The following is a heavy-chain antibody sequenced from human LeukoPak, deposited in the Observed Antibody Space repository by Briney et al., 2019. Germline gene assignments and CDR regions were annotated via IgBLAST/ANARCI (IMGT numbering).Heavy chain of an antibody. CDR3: ASHHDILTGYPAEYDAFDI. CDR1: GYTFTSYD. V-gene: IGHV1-8*03. Sequence: GASVKVSCKASGYTFTSYDINWVRQATGQGLEWMGWMNPNSGNTGYAQKFQGRVTITRNTSISTAYMELSSLRSEDTAVYYCASHHDILTGYPAEYDAFDIWGQGTMVTVSS. D-gene: IGHD3-9*01. J-gene: IGHJ3*02. CDR2: MNPNSGNT.